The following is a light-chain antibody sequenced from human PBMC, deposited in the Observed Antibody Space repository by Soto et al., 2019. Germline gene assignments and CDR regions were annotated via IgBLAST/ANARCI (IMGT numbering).Light chain of an antibody. CDR3: QQNATTPPWT. J-gene: IGKJ1*01. V-gene: IGKV1-39*01. CDR2: AAS. Sequence: QLTQSPSSLSASVGDRVIITCRASQSVSRSLNWYQQKAWQAPKLLIYAASTLHSGVPSRVSGSGSGTEFTLTIISLHPEDFATYYCQQNATTPPWTFGQANKGDVK. CDR1: QSVSRS.